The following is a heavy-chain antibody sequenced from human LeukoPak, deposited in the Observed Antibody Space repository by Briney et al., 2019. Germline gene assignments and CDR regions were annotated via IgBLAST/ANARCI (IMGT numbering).Heavy chain of an antibody. CDR3: ARGPPFDY. CDR1: GFTFSSYW. CDR2: IYSGGST. Sequence: GGSLRLSCAASGFTFSSYWMHWVRQAPGKGLEWVSVIYSGGSTYYADSVKGRFTISRDNSKNTLYLQMDSLRAEDTAVYYCARGPPFDYWGQGTLVTVSS. J-gene: IGHJ4*02. V-gene: IGHV3-53*01.